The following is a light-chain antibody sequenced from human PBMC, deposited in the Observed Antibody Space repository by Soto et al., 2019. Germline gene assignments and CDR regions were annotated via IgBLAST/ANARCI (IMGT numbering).Light chain of an antibody. CDR2: DAS. Sequence: IHMTQSPSTLSASVGDRVTITCRASQSIGTWLAWYQQKPGKAPKLLIYDASTLESGVPSRFSGSGSGTEFTLIISSLQPDDFATYYCQQYDTYSMYTFGQGTKVDIK. V-gene: IGKV1-5*01. CDR1: QSIGTW. CDR3: QQYDTYSMYT. J-gene: IGKJ2*01.